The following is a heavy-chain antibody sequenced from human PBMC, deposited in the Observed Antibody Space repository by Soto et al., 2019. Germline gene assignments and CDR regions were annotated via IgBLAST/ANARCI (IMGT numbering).Heavy chain of an antibody. V-gene: IGHV4-61*01. J-gene: IGHJ5*02. CDR3: ARTVVVAATPRGFGGTGWFDP. D-gene: IGHD2-15*01. Sequence: LSETLSLTCTVSGGSVSSGSYYWSWIRQPPGKGLEWIGYIYYSGSTNYNPSLKSRVTISVDTSKNQFSLKLSSVTAADTAVYYCARTVVVAATPRGFGGTGWFDPWGQGTLVTVSS. CDR1: GGSVSSGSYY. CDR2: IYYSGST.